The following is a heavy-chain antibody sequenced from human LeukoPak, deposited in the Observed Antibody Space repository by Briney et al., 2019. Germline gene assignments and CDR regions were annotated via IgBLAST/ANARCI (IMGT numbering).Heavy chain of an antibody. CDR3: AKLSGGNSGGGFDY. CDR2: INWNGGTT. Sequence: PGGSLRLSCATSGFTLDDYGMSWVRHGPGKGLEWVSGINWNGGTTGYPDSVKRRFSISRDNANNALYLQMNSLRAEDMALYYCAKLSGGNSGGGFDYWGQGTLVTVSS. V-gene: IGHV3-20*04. J-gene: IGHJ4*02. D-gene: IGHD4-23*01. CDR1: GFTLDDYG.